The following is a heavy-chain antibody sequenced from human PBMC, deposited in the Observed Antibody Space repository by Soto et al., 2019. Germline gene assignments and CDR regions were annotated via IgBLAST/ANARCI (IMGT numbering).Heavy chain of an antibody. CDR3: AAAVWFGELTHYFDY. CDR1: GGTFSSYA. Sequence: QVQLVQSGAEVKKPGSSVKVSCKASGGTFSSYAISWVRQAPGQGLEWMGGIIPIFGTANYAQKFQGRVTITADESTSTAYMELSSLRSEDMAVYYCAAAVWFGELTHYFDYWGQGTLVTVSS. CDR2: IIPIFGTA. J-gene: IGHJ4*02. D-gene: IGHD3-10*01. V-gene: IGHV1-69*01.